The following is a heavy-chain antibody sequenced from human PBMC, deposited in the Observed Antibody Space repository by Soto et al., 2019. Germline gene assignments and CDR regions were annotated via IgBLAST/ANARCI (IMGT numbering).Heavy chain of an antibody. D-gene: IGHD3-10*01. J-gene: IGHJ4*02. CDR2: MYYSGST. V-gene: IGHV4-31*03. CDR1: GGSISSGGYY. CDR3: ARGVTMVRGVGLFYFDY. Sequence: QVQLQESGPGLVKPSQTLSLTCTVSGGSISSGGYYWSWIRQHPGKGLEWIGYMYYSGSTDYNPSLKSRITISVDTSKEKFSLKLSSVTAADTAVYYCARGVTMVRGVGLFYFDYWGQGTLVTVSS.